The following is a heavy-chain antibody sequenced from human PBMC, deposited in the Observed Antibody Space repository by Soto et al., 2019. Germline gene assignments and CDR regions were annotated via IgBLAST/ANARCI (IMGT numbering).Heavy chain of an antibody. V-gene: IGHV1-69*06. CDR1: GGTFSSYA. J-gene: IGHJ6*02. CDR3: ARVRRLPIFGVATNYYYYYGMDV. Sequence: SVKVSCKASGGTFSSYAISWVRQAPGQGLEWMGGIIPIFGTANYAQKFQGRVTITADKSTSTAYMELSSLRSEDTAVYYCARVRRLPIFGVATNYYYYYGMDVWGQGTTVTVSS. CDR2: IIPIFGTA. D-gene: IGHD3-3*01.